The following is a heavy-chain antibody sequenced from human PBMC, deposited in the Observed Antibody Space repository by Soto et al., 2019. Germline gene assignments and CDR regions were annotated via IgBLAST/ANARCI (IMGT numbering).Heavy chain of an antibody. J-gene: IGHJ4*02. CDR2: ISYDGSNK. Sequence: QVQLVESGGGVVQPGRSLRLSCAASGFTFSSYGMHWVRQAPGKGLEWVAVISYDGSNKYYADSVKGRFTISRDNSKNSLCLKMNSLRAEDTAVYYCPPWCGAFDYWAQGTLATVPS. CDR3: PPWCGAFDY. CDR1: GFTFSSYG. V-gene: IGHV3-30*03. D-gene: IGHD3-10*01.